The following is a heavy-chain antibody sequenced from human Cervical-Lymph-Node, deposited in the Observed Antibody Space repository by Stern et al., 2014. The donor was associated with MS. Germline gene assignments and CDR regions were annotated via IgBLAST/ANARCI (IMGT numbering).Heavy chain of an antibody. V-gene: IGHV3-11*01. J-gene: IGHJ4*02. CDR2: ISTSCSTI. D-gene: IGHD3-10*01. Sequence: VQLVESGGGLVKPGGSLRVSCAASGFTFSDYYMSWIRQAPGKGLEWLSYISTSCSTIYYADSVKGRFAISRDNAKNSLYLQMNSLRAEDTAVYYCARDSEMDYYGSGSSDYWGQGTLVTVSS. CDR3: ARDSEMDYYGSGSSDY. CDR1: GFTFSDYY.